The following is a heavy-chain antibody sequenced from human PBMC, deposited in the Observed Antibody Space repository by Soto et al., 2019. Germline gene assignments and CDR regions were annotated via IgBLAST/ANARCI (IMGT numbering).Heavy chain of an antibody. Sequence: PGGSLRLSCAASGFTFSSYWMSWVRQAPGKGLEWVSGIGTAGVAYYPGSVKGRFTISRENAKNSLYLQMNSLRAGDTAVYYCARSMVRGGNAFDIWGQGTMVTVSS. CDR3: ARSMVRGGNAFDI. CDR2: IGTAGVA. V-gene: IGHV3-13*04. CDR1: GFTFSSYW. D-gene: IGHD3-10*01. J-gene: IGHJ3*02.